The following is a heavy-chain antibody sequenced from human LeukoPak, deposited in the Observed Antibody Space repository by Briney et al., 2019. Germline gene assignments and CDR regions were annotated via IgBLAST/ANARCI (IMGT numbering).Heavy chain of an antibody. D-gene: IGHD2-21*01. Sequence: GASVKVSCKASGYTFTAQYMHWVRQAPGRGLEWMGWINPNNGDTKYAQSFLGRVTMTRDTSTTTAYMELRSLRSDDTAVYFCASYPRNIPTPPFDYWGQGTLVTVSS. CDR1: GYTFTAQY. CDR3: ASYPRNIPTPPFDY. CDR2: INPNNGDT. V-gene: IGHV1-2*02. J-gene: IGHJ4*02.